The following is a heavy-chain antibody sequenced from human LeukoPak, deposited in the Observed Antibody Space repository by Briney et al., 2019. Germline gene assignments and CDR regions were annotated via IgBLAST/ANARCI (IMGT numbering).Heavy chain of an antibody. Sequence: GGSLRLSCAASGFTFSNFAMSWVRQAPGKGLEWASSITDSGVSTFYADSLSGRFTISRDNSKNTLYLQMKNLRAADTATYYCAKMTDARGRYGSGSHWGQGTLVAVSS. J-gene: IGHJ4*01. CDR2: ITDSGVST. CDR1: GFTFSNFA. CDR3: AKMTDARGRYGSGSH. D-gene: IGHD3-10*01. V-gene: IGHV3-23*01.